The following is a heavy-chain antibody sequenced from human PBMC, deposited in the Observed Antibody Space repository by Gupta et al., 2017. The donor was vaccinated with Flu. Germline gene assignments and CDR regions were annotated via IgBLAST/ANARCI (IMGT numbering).Heavy chain of an antibody. D-gene: IGHD2-2*01. V-gene: IGHV3-72*01. CDR2: VRKKVNSYTT. CDR3: ARVAVVVPAAMDY. CDR1: GFSFSDHY. Sequence: EVQLVESGGGLVQPGGSLRLSCAASGFSFSDHYMDWVRQAPEKGLEWVAHVRKKVNSYTTEYAASVKGRFTISRDDSKNSLFLQMDSLKTEDTAVYYCARVAVVVPAAMDYWGQGTLVTVSS. J-gene: IGHJ4*02.